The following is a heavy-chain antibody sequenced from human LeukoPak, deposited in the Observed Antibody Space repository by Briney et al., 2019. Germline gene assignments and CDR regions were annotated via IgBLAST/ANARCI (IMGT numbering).Heavy chain of an antibody. CDR1: GFSISSGYC. V-gene: IGHV4-38-2*01. Sequence: PSETLSLTCAVSGFSISSGYCWGWIRQPPGKGLEWIGSIYHSGSTYYNPSLKSRVTISVDTSKNQFSLKLNSVTAADTAVYYCARVWGDQSSFDYWGQGTLVTVS. CDR2: IYHSGST. J-gene: IGHJ4*02. CDR3: ARVWGDQSSFDY. D-gene: IGHD3-16*01.